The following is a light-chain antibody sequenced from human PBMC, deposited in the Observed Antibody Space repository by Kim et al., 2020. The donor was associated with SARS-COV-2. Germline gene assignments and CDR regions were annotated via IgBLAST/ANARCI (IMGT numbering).Light chain of an antibody. V-gene: IGKV1-39*01. CDR3: QQSHTTRT. CDR2: AAS. CDR1: QNIDTY. J-gene: IGKJ2*02. Sequence: DIQMTQSPSSLSASVGDRVTITCRASQNIDTYLNWYQQESGKAPKLLIYAASRLERGVPSRFGGSGSGTDFTLPINNLQPEDFATYFCQQSHTTRTFGQGTKLEIK.